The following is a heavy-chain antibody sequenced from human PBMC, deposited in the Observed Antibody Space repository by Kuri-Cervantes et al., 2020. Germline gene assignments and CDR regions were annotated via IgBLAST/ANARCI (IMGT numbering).Heavy chain of an antibody. CDR1: GFTFSSYW. CDR2: INSDGSST. Sequence: LSLTCAASGFTFSSYWMHWVRQAPGKGLVWVSRINSDGSSTSYADSVKGRFTISRDNAKNTLYLQMNSLRAEDTAVYYCARGEVARDLYYYYGMDVWGQGTTVTVSS. CDR3: ARGEVARDLYYYYGMDV. J-gene: IGHJ6*02. V-gene: IGHV3-74*01. D-gene: IGHD2-15*01.